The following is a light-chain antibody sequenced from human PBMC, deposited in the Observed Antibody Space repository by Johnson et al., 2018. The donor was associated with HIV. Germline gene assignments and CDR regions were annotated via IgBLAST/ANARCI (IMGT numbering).Light chain of an antibody. CDR1: SSNIGNNY. J-gene: IGLJ1*01. CDR2: DND. CDR3: GAWDSGLTAGG. V-gene: IGLV1-51*01. Sequence: QSVLTQPPSVSAAPGQRVTISCSGSSSNIGNNYVSWYQHLPGTAPKLLIYDNDKRPSGIPDRFSGSRSGKSATLGITGLQTGDGADYYCGAWDSGLTAGGFGTGTKVTVL.